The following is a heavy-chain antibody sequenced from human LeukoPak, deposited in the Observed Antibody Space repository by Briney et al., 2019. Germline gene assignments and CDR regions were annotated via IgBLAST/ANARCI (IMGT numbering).Heavy chain of an antibody. J-gene: IGHJ4*02. V-gene: IGHV1-18*01. CDR1: GYTFTSNG. CDR2: ISAYNGNT. Sequence: GASVKVSCKASGYTFTSNGISWVRQAPGQGLEWMGWISAYNGNTNYEQKLQGRVTMTTDTSTSTAYMELRSLRSDDTAVYYCARGLGRTAMVTRGGVRFDYWGQGTLVTVSS. CDR3: ARGLGRTAMVTRGGVRFDY. D-gene: IGHD5-18*01.